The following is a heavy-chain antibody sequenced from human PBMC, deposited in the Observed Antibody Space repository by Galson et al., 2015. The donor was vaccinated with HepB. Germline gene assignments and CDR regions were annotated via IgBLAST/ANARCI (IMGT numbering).Heavy chain of an antibody. CDR3: ARGGYDFWSGQMDV. CDR2: IKQDGSEK. V-gene: IGHV3-7*01. CDR1: GFTFRSFW. D-gene: IGHD3-3*01. Sequence: SLRLSCAASGFTFRSFWMTWVRQAPGKGLEWVANIKQDGSEKYYVDSVKGRFTISRDNAKNSQYLQMNSLRAEDTAVYYCARGGYDFWSGQMDVWGKGTTVTVSS. J-gene: IGHJ6*04.